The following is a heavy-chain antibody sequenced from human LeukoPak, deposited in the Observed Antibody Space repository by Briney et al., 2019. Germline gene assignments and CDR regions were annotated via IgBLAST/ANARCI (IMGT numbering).Heavy chain of an antibody. D-gene: IGHD1-7*01. J-gene: IGHJ3*02. CDR1: GFTFSSYA. V-gene: IGHV3-23*01. CDR3: ANDRAGTTSRDAFDI. Sequence: PGGSLRLSCAASGFTFSSYAMSWVRQAPGKGLEWVSAISGSGGSTYYADSVKGRFTISRDNSKNTLYLQMNSLRAEDTAVYYCANDRAGTTSRDAFDIWGQGTMVTVSS. CDR2: ISGSGGST.